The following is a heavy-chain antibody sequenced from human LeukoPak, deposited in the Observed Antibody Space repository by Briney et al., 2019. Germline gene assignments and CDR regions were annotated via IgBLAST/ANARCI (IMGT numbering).Heavy chain of an antibody. V-gene: IGHV1-46*01. CDR1: GYTFTSYY. J-gene: IGHJ4*02. Sequence: ASVKVSCKASGYTFTSYYIHWVRQAPGQGLEWMGIINPSGGRTSYAQKFQGRVTMTRDTSTNTVYMELSSLRSEDTAVYYCAGDRGGGEMITFGGVIVWGQGTLVTVSS. D-gene: IGHD3-16*02. CDR3: AGDRGGGEMITFGGVIV. CDR2: INPSGGRT.